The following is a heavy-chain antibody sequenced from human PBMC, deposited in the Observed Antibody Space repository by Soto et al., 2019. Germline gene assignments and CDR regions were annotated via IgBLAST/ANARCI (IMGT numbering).Heavy chain of an antibody. CDR1: GGAVSNFY. CDR3: ARYSSNWFQTEGMDV. CDR2: IYSSGGT. Sequence: SETLSLTCTVSGGAVSNFYLNWIRQPAGKGLEWIGRIYSSGGTNYNPSLKSRVTMSVDTSKKQFSLKLTSVTAADTAVYYCARYSSNWFQTEGMDVWGQGTTVTVSS. V-gene: IGHV4-4*07. J-gene: IGHJ6*02. D-gene: IGHD6-13*01.